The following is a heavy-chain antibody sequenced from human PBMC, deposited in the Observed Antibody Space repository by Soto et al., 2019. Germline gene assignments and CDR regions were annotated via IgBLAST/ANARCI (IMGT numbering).Heavy chain of an antibody. CDR1: GYTFTSYA. CDR3: ARDRTPYSSGFVPL. D-gene: IGHD6-19*01. Sequence: ASVKVSFKASGYTFTSYAMHWVRQAPGQRLEWMGWINAGNGNTKYSQKFQGRVTITRDTSASTAYMELSSLRSEDTAVYYCARDRTPYSSGFVPLWGQGTLVTVS. V-gene: IGHV1-3*01. J-gene: IGHJ1*01. CDR2: INAGNGNT.